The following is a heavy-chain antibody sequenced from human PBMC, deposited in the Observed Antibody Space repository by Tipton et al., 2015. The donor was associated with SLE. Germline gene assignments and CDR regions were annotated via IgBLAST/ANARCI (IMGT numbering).Heavy chain of an antibody. Sequence: PGLVKPSETLSLTCTVSGYSISSGYYWSWIRQPAGKGLEWIGYIYTSGSTNYNPSLKSRVTISVDTSKNQFSLKLSSVTAADTAVYYCASMGAWGAFDIWGQGTMVTVSS. D-gene: IGHD1-26*01. V-gene: IGHV4-4*09. CDR2: IYTSGST. CDR3: ASMGAWGAFDI. CDR1: GYSISSGYY. J-gene: IGHJ3*02.